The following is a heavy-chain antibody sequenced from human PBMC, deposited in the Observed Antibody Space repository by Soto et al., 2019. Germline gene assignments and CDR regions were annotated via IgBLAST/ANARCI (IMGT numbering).Heavy chain of an antibody. Sequence: QVQLVQSGTEVKKPGASVKVSCKASGYTFTTYGITWVRQAPGQGLEWMGWIGAYNHNTDYAQNVQGRLTMTSDTSTSTAYMELRSLTSDDTAVYYCARDKGGEGGHSRDFDYWGQGTLVTVSS. J-gene: IGHJ4*02. CDR1: GYTFTTYG. V-gene: IGHV1-18*01. CDR2: IGAYNHNT. CDR3: ARDKGGEGGHSRDFDY. D-gene: IGHD5-18*01.